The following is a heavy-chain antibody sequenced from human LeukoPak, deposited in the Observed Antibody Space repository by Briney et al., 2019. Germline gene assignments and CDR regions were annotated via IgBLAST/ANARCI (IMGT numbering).Heavy chain of an antibody. CDR2: LSYDGSNK. V-gene: IGHV3-30*18. Sequence: GGSPRLSCAASGLTFNSYGMHWVRQAPGKGLEWVTVLSYDGSNKYYSDSVKGRFTISRDSSKNTLYLQMNSLRGEDTAVYFCAKSTSTHITVAGGFDCWGQGTLVTVSS. J-gene: IGHJ4*02. CDR3: AKSTSTHITVAGGFDC. CDR1: GLTFNSYG. D-gene: IGHD6-19*01.